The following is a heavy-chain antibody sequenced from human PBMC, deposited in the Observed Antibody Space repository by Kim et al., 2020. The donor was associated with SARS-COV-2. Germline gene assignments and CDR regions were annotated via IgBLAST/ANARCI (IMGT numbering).Heavy chain of an antibody. CDR2: INPSGGST. CDR3: ARDRGDIYGMDV. Sequence: ASVKVSCKASGYTFTSYYMHWVRQAPGQGLERMGIINPSGGSTSYAQKFQGRVTMTRDTSTSTVYMELSSLRSEDTAVYYCARDRGDIYGMDVWGQGTTVTVSS. D-gene: IGHD2-15*01. V-gene: IGHV1-46*01. CDR1: GYTFTSYY. J-gene: IGHJ6*02.